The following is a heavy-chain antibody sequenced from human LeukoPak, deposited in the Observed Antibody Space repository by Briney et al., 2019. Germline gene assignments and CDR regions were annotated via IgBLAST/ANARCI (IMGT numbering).Heavy chain of an antibody. D-gene: IGHD6-19*01. CDR3: ARDPVAGPLGSWFDP. J-gene: IGHJ5*02. CDR2: ISAYNGNT. Sequence: ASVKVSCKASGYTFTSYCISWVRQAPGQGLEWMGWISAYNGNTNYAQKLQGRVTMTTDTSTSTAYMELRSLRSDDTAVYYCARDPVAGPLGSWFDPWGQGTLVTVSS. CDR1: GYTFTSYC. V-gene: IGHV1-18*04.